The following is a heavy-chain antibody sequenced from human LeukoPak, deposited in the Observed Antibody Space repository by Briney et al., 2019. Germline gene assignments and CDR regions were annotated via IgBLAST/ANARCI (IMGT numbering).Heavy chain of an antibody. Sequence: SLTLSYIDSGFILRSYWMSRVREAAGTGQEGVANVNQDGSKQYYADSVKGRFTTSRDNAKNSLYLQLNSVRVEDTAMYYCARGPLGEEEIEYWGQGTLVTVSS. D-gene: IGHD6-6*01. CDR3: ARGPLGEEEIEY. V-gene: IGHV3-7*01. CDR2: VNQDGSKQ. CDR1: GFILRSYW. J-gene: IGHJ4*02.